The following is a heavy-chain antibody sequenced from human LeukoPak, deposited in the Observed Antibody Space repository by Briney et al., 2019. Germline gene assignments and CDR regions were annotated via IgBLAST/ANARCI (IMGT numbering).Heavy chain of an antibody. CDR1: GYTFTSYD. V-gene: IGHV1-8*01. D-gene: IGHD2-2*01. CDR2: MNPNSGNT. Sequence: ASVKVSCKAAGYTFTSYDINWVRQATGQGLEWMGWMNPNSGNTGYAQKFQGRVTMTRNTSISTAYMELSSLRSEDTAVYYCARDPIGYCSSTSCYWNRFDPWGQGTLVTVSS. J-gene: IGHJ5*02. CDR3: ARDPIGYCSSTSCYWNRFDP.